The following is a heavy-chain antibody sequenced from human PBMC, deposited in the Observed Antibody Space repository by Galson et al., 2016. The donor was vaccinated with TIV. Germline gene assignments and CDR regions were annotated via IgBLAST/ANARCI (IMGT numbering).Heavy chain of an antibody. CDR3: AKDLED. CDR1: GYTFTGYY. Sequence: SVKVSCKASGYTFTGYYIHWVRQAPGQGLEWMGRINPSNDVTDYAQNFQGRVTMTRDTSIMTVYMELSGLRSDDTALYYCAKDLEDWGQGTLVSVSS. CDR2: INPSNDVT. V-gene: IGHV1-2*06. J-gene: IGHJ1*01.